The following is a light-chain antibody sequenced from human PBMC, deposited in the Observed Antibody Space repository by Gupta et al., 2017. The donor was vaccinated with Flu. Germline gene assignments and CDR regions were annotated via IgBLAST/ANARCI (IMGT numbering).Light chain of an antibody. Sequence: QSALTQPASVSGSPGQSIPISCNGTSSDIGGHSYVSWYQRHPGKAPQLIILEVSNRPSGVSNRFSGSKSGNTASLTISGLQPEDEADYFCVSYSSSATPVVFGGGTRLTVL. J-gene: IGLJ3*02. CDR3: VSYSSSATPVV. V-gene: IGLV2-14*03. CDR1: SSDIGGHSY. CDR2: EVS.